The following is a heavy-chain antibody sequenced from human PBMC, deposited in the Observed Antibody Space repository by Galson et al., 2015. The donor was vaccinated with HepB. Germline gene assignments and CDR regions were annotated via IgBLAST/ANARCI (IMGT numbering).Heavy chain of an antibody. V-gene: IGHV3-30*18. CDR1: GFIFSDYA. CDR3: AKQYSTSSGLWYFDY. Sequence: SLRLSCAASGFIFSDYAMHWVRQAPGTGLEWVTVISYDGSDKYYADSVKGRFVTSRDNSKNKLFLQMNSLRAEDTAVYYCAKQYSTSSGLWYFDYWGQGSLVTVSS. J-gene: IGHJ4*02. D-gene: IGHD6-6*01. CDR2: ISYDGSDK.